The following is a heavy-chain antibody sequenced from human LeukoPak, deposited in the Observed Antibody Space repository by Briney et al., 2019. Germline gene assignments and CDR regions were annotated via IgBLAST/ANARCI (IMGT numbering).Heavy chain of an antibody. Sequence: GGSLRLSCAASGFNFRSYSMNWVRQAPGKGLEWISYITNTGGTIQYADSVKGRFSISRDQAKNSVYLQMDSLRDEDTAVYYCARDWSWAFDYWGQGTLVTVSS. CDR2: ITNTGGTI. V-gene: IGHV3-48*02. D-gene: IGHD1-26*01. CDR3: ARDWSWAFDY. J-gene: IGHJ4*02. CDR1: GFNFRSYS.